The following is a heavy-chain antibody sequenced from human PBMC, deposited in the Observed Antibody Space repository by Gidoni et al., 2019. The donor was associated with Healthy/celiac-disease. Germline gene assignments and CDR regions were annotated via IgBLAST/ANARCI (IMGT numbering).Heavy chain of an antibody. CDR1: GFTFRPDS. J-gene: IGHJ4*02. V-gene: IGHV3-48*02. Sequence: EVQLVESGGGWVQPGGALRLSCAASGFTFRPDSMNWVRQAPGKGLEWVSYISSSSSTIYYADSVKGRFTISRDNAKNSLYLQMNSLRDEDTAVYYCARGHDILTGYLGVLFDYWGQGTLVTVSS. CDR3: ARGHDILTGYLGVLFDY. D-gene: IGHD3-9*01. CDR2: ISSSSSTI.